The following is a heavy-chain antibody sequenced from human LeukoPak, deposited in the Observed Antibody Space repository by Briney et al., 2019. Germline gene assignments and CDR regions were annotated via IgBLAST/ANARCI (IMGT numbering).Heavy chain of an antibody. V-gene: IGHV3-48*04. CDR2: ISSSGSTI. Sequence: GGSLRLSCAASGFTFSSNSMNWVRQAPGKGLEWVSYISSSGSTIYYADSVKGRFTISRDNAKNSLYLQMNSLRAEDTAVYYCAELGITMIEGVWGKGTTVTISS. CDR1: GFTFSSNS. J-gene: IGHJ6*04. CDR3: AELGITMIEGV. D-gene: IGHD3-22*01.